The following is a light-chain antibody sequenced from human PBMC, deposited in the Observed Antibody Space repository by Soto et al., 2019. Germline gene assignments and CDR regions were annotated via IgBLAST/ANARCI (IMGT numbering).Light chain of an antibody. J-gene: IGKJ3*01. CDR1: QGIRNY. CDR2: AAS. CDR3: QKYSSVPV. Sequence: DIPMTQSPTSLSASVGDRVTITCRASQGIRNYVAWYQQIPGKAPKLLIYAASTLQSGVPSRFSGSGSGTDFTLTINGLHPEDVATYSCQKYSSVPVFGPGTKVEIK. V-gene: IGKV1-27*01.